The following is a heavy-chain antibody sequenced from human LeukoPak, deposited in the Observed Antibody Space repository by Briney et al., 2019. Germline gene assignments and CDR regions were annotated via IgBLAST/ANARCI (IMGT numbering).Heavy chain of an antibody. D-gene: IGHD3-22*01. V-gene: IGHV3-23*01. CDR2: ISGSGGST. Sequence: GGSLRLSCAASGFTFSSYAMSWVRQAPGKGLEWVSAISGSGGSTYYADSVKGRFTISRDNSKNTLYLQMNGLRAEDTAVYYCAKGAYYYDGGNWFDPWGQGTLVTVSS. CDR3: AKGAYYYDGGNWFDP. J-gene: IGHJ5*02. CDR1: GFTFSSYA.